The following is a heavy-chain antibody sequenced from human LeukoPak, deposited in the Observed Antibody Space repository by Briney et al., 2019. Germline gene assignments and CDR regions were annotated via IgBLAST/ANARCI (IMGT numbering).Heavy chain of an antibody. Sequence: ASVKVSCKASGYTFTGYYMHWVRQAPGQGLEWMGWINPNSGGTNYAQKFQGRVTMTRDTSISTAYMELSRLRSDDTAVYYCARALGHYDFWSGSSDYWGQGTLVTVSS. D-gene: IGHD3-3*01. CDR1: GYTFTGYY. CDR2: INPNSGGT. V-gene: IGHV1-2*02. J-gene: IGHJ4*02. CDR3: ARALGHYDFWSGSSDY.